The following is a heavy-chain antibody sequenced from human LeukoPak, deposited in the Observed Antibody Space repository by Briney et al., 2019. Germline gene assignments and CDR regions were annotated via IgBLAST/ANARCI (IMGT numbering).Heavy chain of an antibody. Sequence: ASVKVSCKASGYTFTSYGISWVRQAPGQGLEWMGWISAYNGNTNYARKLQGRVTMTTDTSTSTAYMELRSLRSDDTAVYYCATGYSSSWSSRYYYYYGMDVWGQGTTVTVSS. V-gene: IGHV1-18*01. CDR3: ATGYSSSWSSRYYYYYGMDV. CDR2: ISAYNGNT. CDR1: GYTFTSYG. D-gene: IGHD6-13*01. J-gene: IGHJ6*02.